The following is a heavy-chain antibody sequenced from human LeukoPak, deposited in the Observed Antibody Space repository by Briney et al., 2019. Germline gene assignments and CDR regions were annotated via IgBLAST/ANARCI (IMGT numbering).Heavy chain of an antibody. V-gene: IGHV4-59*12. D-gene: IGHD3-10*01. J-gene: IGHJ5*02. CDR2: VYYSGST. CDR1: GGSISTYF. Sequence: PSETLSLTCTVSGGSISTYFWSWIRQPPGKGLEWIGNVYYSGSTNYNPSLQSRVTILVDTSKNQFSLKLSSVTAADTAVYYCARNYYGSGRKYNWFDPWGQGTLVTVSS. CDR3: ARNYYGSGRKYNWFDP.